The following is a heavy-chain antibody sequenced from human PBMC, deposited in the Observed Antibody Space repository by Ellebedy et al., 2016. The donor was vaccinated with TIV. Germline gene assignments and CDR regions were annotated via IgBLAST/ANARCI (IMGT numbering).Heavy chain of an antibody. CDR2: IFWNDDK. D-gene: IGHD2-2*01. Sequence: SGPTLVKPTQTLTLTCTFSGFSLYTTGVGVGWIRQPPGEALESLAFIFWNDDKRYSPSLKNRLTIIKDTSKNQVVLTMTNMDPVDTATYYCAHIDCSSTSCYGMMGNWFDPWGQGTLVTVSS. V-gene: IGHV2-5*01. CDR1: GFSLYTTGVG. J-gene: IGHJ5*02. CDR3: AHIDCSSTSCYGMMGNWFDP.